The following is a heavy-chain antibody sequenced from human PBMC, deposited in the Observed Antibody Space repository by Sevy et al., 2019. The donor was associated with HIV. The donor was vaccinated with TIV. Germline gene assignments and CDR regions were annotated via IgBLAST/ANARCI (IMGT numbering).Heavy chain of an antibody. J-gene: IGHJ6*02. D-gene: IGHD3-3*01. V-gene: IGHV3-74*01. CDR2: INTHGTNT. CDR1: GFTFSRYW. Sequence: GGSLRLSCAASGFTFSRYWMHWVRHAPGKGLVWVSRINTHGTNTIYADYVKGRFTISRDNAKNTVSLQMNSLRADDTGVYYCAREGVDFWSGPVDFDYGMDVRGQGTTVTVSS. CDR3: AREGVDFWSGPVDFDYGMDV.